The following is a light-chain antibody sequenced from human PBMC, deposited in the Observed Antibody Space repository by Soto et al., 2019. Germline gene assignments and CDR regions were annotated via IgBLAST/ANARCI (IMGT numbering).Light chain of an antibody. V-gene: IGKV3D-20*02. J-gene: IGKJ5*01. CDR3: QQRHMWPIT. CDR1: QSVSSN. CDR2: GAS. Sequence: EIVLTQSPATLSVSPGERATLSCRASQSVSSNLAWYQQKPGQAPRLLIYGASHRATGIPDRFSGSESGTDFTLTISRLEPEDSAVYYCQQRHMWPITFGQGTRLEIK.